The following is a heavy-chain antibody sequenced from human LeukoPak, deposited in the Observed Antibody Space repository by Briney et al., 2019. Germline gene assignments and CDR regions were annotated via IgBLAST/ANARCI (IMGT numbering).Heavy chain of an antibody. CDR3: AKSWWDSNLDY. Sequence: GGSLRLSCAASGFTFSNYVMTWLRQAPGKGLEWVSAISGSGGRTDYADSVKGRFTISRDNSKNMLYLQMNSLRAEDTAVYYCAKSWWDSNLDYWGQGTLVTVSS. J-gene: IGHJ4*02. V-gene: IGHV3-23*01. CDR1: GFTFSNYV. CDR2: ISGSGGRT. D-gene: IGHD4-11*01.